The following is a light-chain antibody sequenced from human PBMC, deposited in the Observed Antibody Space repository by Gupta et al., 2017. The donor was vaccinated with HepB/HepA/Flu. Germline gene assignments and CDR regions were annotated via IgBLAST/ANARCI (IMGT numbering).Light chain of an antibody. CDR1: NIETKS. J-gene: IGLJ2*01. V-gene: IGLV3-21*03. Sequence: SYVLTQPPSASVAPGKTARITCGGNNIETKSVHWYQQNPGQAPILVVYDDVDRPSGIPDRFSGSNSGNTATLTVSRVEAGDEADYYCQVWDNNSDHVVFGGGTKLTVL. CDR2: DDV. CDR3: QVWDNNSDHVV.